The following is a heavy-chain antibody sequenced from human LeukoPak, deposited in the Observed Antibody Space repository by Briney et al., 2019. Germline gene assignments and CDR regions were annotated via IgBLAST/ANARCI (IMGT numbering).Heavy chain of an antibody. CDR1: GYSISSGYY. CDR3: ATNLYGSGNYFAY. D-gene: IGHD3-10*01. CDR2: IYHSGNT. Sequence: MPSETLSLTCIVSGYSISSGYYWGWIRQPPGKGLEWIAIIYHSGNTYYNPSLKSRVTISVDTSKNQFSLKLTSVTAADTAVYYCATNLYGSGNYFAYWGQGTLVTVSS. J-gene: IGHJ4*02. V-gene: IGHV4-38-2*02.